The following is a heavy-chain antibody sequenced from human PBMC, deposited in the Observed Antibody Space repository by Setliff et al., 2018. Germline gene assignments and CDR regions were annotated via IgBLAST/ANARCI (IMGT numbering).Heavy chain of an antibody. Sequence: GASVKVSCKASGYSFTSYGISWVRQAPGQGLEWMGWISPHTGNTFYAPQFQGRVIMTTDTSTNTAYMYLRSLRSDDTAVYYCERLVRYCTTTTCQRASGDDFWGQGTLVTVSS. V-gene: IGHV1-18*01. D-gene: IGHD2-2*01. J-gene: IGHJ4*02. CDR1: GYSFTSYG. CDR2: ISPHTGNT. CDR3: ERLVRYCTTTTCQRASGDDF.